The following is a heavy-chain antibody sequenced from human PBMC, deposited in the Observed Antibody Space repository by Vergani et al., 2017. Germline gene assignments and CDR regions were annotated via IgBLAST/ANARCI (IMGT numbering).Heavy chain of an antibody. J-gene: IGHJ6*02. CDR2: IYTSGST. V-gene: IGHV4-61*02. D-gene: IGHD5-18*01. CDR1: GGSISSGSYY. Sequence: QVQLQESGPGLVKPSQTLSLTCTVSGGSISSGSYYWSWIRQPPGKGLGWIGRIYTSGSTNYNPSLKSRVTISVDTSKNQFSLKLSSVTAADTDVYYCARGGVDTAMVIVHYYYGMDVWGQGTTVTVSS. CDR3: ARGGVDTAMVIVHYYYGMDV.